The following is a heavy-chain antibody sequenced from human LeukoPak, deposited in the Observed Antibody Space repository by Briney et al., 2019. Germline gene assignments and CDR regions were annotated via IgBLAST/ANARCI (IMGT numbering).Heavy chain of an antibody. CDR1: AYTFTGYY. CDR3: ARSPHILTGENFDY. V-gene: IGHV1-2*02. J-gene: IGHJ4*02. Sequence: ASVKVSCKASAYTFTGYYMHWVRQAPGQGLEWMGWINLKSGGTNYTQKFQGRVTMTRDTSISTAYMELSRLRSDDTAVYYCARSPHILTGENFDYWGQGTLVTVSS. D-gene: IGHD3-9*01. CDR2: INLKSGGT.